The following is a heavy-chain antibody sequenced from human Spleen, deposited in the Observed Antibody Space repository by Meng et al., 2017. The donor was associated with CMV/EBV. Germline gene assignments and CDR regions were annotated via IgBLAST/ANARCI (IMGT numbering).Heavy chain of an antibody. V-gene: IGHV3-74*01. D-gene: IGHD1-26*01. Sequence: GESLKISFAASGFTFSNYWMHWVRQVPGKGLVWVSRINGDGRSTSYADSVKGRFTISRDNAKNTVYLQMDSLGAEDTAVYYCESGYTGSYGWFDYWGQGTLVTVSS. J-gene: IGHJ4*02. CDR2: INGDGRST. CDR1: GFTFSNYW. CDR3: ESGYTGSYGWFDY.